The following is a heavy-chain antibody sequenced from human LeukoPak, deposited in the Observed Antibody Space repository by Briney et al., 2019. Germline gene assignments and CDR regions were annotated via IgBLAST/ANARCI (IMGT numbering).Heavy chain of an antibody. J-gene: IGHJ4*02. V-gene: IGHV1-18*01. CDR1: GYTFTSYG. D-gene: IGHD3-3*01. CDR3: ARGNYDFWSAYYTTSPFDN. Sequence: ASVKVSCKASGYTFTSYGISWVRQAPGQGLEWMGWISAYNGNTNYAQKLQGRVTLATDTSTSTAYMELRGLRSDDTAMYYCARGNYDFWSAYYTTSPFDNWGQGTLVTVSS. CDR2: ISAYNGNT.